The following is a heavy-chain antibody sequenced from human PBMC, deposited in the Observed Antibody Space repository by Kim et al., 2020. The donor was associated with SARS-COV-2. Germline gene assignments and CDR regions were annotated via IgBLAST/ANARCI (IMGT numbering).Heavy chain of an antibody. CDR3: ARDVVVVPAAKRWYYDSSLYYYMDV. J-gene: IGHJ6*03. CDR1: GGSISSYY. D-gene: IGHD2-2*01. CDR2: IYTSGST. Sequence: SETLSLTCTVSGGSISSYYWSWIRQPAGKGLEWIGRIYTSGSTNYNPSLKSRVTMSVDTSKNQFSLKLSSVTAADTAVYYCARDVVVVPAAKRWYYDSSLYYYMDVWGKGTTVTVSS. V-gene: IGHV4-4*07.